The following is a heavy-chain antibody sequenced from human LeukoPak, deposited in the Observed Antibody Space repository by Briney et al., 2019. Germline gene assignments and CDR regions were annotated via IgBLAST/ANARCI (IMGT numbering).Heavy chain of an antibody. D-gene: IGHD1-26*01. J-gene: IGHJ4*02. CDR3: AREKMVGAPKLLDY. Sequence: GASVKVSCKASGYTFTDYYMHWVRQAPGQGLEWLGWINPNSGGTNYAQKFQGRVTMTRDTSISTAYMELSRLRSDDTAVYYCAREKMVGAPKLLDYWGQGTLVTVSS. CDR2: INPNSGGT. CDR1: GYTFTDYY. V-gene: IGHV1-2*02.